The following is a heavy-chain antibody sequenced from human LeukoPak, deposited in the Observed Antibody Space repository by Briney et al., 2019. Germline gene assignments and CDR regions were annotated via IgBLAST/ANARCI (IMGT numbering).Heavy chain of an antibody. D-gene: IGHD3-22*01. V-gene: IGHV3-9*01. Sequence: GGSLRLSCAASGFTFDDSAMRWVRQVPGKGLEWVSGISWNSGIIDYADSVKGRFTISRDNAKNSLYLQMNKLRPDDTAFYYCAKAPPYYSDSSGYFRHWGQGALVTVSS. CDR2: ISWNSGII. CDR1: GFTFDDSA. CDR3: AKAPPYYSDSSGYFRH. J-gene: IGHJ1*01.